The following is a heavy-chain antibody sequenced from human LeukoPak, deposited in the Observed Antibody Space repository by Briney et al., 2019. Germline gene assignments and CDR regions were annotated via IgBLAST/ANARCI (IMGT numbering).Heavy chain of an antibody. CDR2: ISSSSTYI. V-gene: IGHV3-21*01. D-gene: IGHD3-10*02. CDR3: AELGITMIGGV. J-gene: IGHJ6*04. Sequence: GGSLRLSCAASGFTFSSYEMNWVRQAPGKGLEWVSSISSSSTYIYYADSLKGRFTISRDNAKNSLYLQMNSLRAEDTAVYYCAELGITMIGGVWGKGTTVTISS. CDR1: GFTFSSYE.